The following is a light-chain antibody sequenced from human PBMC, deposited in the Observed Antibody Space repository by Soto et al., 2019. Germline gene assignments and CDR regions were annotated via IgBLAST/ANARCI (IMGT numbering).Light chain of an antibody. CDR1: QSVSNS. V-gene: IGKV1-39*01. CDR2: AAS. Sequence: DIQMTQSPSSLSASVGDRVTITCRASQSVSNSLNWYQQTSGKPPKLLIYAASSLHSGVPSRFSGSGSGTDFTLTISSLPPDDFATYYCQQSFYVPYTFGPGTKVDLK. CDR3: QQSFYVPYT. J-gene: IGKJ3*01.